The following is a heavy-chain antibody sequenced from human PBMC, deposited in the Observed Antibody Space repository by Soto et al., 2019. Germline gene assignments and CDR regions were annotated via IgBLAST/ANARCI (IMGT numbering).Heavy chain of an antibody. V-gene: IGHV4-31*03. Sequence: KPSETLSLTCTVSGGSISSGGYYWSWIRQHPGKGLEWIGYIYYSGSTYYNPSLKSRVTISVDTSKDQFSPKLSSVTAADTAVYYCARLRLVMGAFDIWGQGTMVTVSS. CDR1: GGSISSGGYY. CDR3: ARLRLVMGAFDI. CDR2: IYYSGST. D-gene: IGHD3-9*01. J-gene: IGHJ3*02.